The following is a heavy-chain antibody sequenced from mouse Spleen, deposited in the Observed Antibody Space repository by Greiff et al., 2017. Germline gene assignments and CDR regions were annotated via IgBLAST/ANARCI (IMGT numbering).Heavy chain of an antibody. Sequence: EVKLVESGGGLVKPGGSLKLSCAASGFTFSDYGMHWVRQAPEKGLEWVAYISSGSSTIYYADTVKGRFTISRDNAKNTLFLQMTSLRSEDTAMYYCATIYYGNYAFAYWGQGTLVTVSA. J-gene: IGHJ3*01. V-gene: IGHV5-17*01. CDR3: ATIYYGNYAFAY. D-gene: IGHD2-1*01. CDR1: GFTFSDYG. CDR2: ISSGSSTI.